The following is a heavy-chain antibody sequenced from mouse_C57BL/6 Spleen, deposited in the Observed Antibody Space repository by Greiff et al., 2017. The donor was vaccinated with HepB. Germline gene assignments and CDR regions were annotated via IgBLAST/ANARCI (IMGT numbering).Heavy chain of an antibody. CDR1: GYTFTSYW. J-gene: IGHJ2*01. CDR3: ARGIITTVVGDY. D-gene: IGHD1-1*01. V-gene: IGHV1-50*01. Sequence: QVQLQQPGAELVKPGASVKLSCKASGYTFTSYWMQWVKQRPGQGLEWIGEIDPSDSYTNYNQKFKGKATLTVDTSSSTAYMQLSSLTSEDSAVYYCARGIITTVVGDYWGQGTTLTVSS. CDR2: IDPSDSYT.